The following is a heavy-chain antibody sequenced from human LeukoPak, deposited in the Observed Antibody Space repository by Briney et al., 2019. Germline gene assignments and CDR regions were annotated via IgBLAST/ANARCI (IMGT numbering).Heavy chain of an antibody. D-gene: IGHD5-18*01. V-gene: IGHV1-8*03. Sequence: GASVKVSFTASVYTFTSYDINWVRQATGQGLEWMGWMNPNSGNTGYAQKFQGRVTITRNTSISTAYMELSSLRSEDTAVYYCARGPPDTAMVGDYFDYWGQGTLVTVSS. CDR3: ARGPPDTAMVGDYFDY. CDR2: MNPNSGNT. CDR1: VYTFTSYD. J-gene: IGHJ4*02.